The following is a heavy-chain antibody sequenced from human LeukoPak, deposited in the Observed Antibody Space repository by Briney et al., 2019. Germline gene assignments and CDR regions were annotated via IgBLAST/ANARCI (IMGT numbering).Heavy chain of an antibody. CDR2: IHHSGST. CDR3: ARGPNYYDSSGYYLFDP. J-gene: IGHJ5*02. D-gene: IGHD3-22*01. V-gene: IGHV4-30-2*01. Sequence: SETLSLTCTVSGGSISSGGYYWSWIRQPPGKGLEWIGYIHHSGSTYYNPSLKSRVTISVDRSKNQFSLKLSSVTAADTAVYYCARGPNYYDSSGYYLFDPWGQGTLVTVSS. CDR1: GGSISSGGYY.